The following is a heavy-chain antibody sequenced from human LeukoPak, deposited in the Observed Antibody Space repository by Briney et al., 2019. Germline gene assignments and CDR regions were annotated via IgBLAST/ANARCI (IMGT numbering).Heavy chain of an antibody. V-gene: IGHV3-23*01. CDR3: AKGMVPLQTTYFDY. Sequence: GGSLRLSCAASGFTFSNYDMSWVRQAPGKGLEWVSFISGSGGVTLYADSVKGRFTISRANSNDTVFLQMNSLRSEDTAVYYCAKGMVPLQTTYFDYWAREPWSPSP. CDR2: ISGSGGVT. D-gene: IGHD1-1*01. CDR1: GFTFSNYD. J-gene: IGHJ4*02.